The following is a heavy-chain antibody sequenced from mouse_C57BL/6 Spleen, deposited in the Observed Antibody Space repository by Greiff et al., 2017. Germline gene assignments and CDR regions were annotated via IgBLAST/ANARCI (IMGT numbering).Heavy chain of an antibody. J-gene: IGHJ4*01. CDR3: AKDYYAMDY. CDR1: GFTFSDYY. V-gene: IGHV5-16*01. CDR2: INSDGSST. Sequence: EVKLLESEGGLVQPGSSMKLSCTASGFTFSDYYMAWVRQVPENGLEWVANINSDGSSTYYLDSLKSRFNISRDKSKNILYLQMSSLKSEDTATYYCAKDYYAMDYWGQGTSVTVSS.